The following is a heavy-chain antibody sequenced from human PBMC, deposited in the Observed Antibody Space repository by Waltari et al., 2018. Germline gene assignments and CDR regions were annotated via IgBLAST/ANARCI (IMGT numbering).Heavy chain of an antibody. D-gene: IGHD6-13*01. Sequence: QVQLVQSGGGVVQPGGSLRLSCAASGFTFSSYTMHWVRQAPGKGLECVALISFDVSTKDYLDPVKGRFTISRDNSRNTVHLEMDNLRSDDTALYYCARETYSSRALDNWGQGTLVTVSS. V-gene: IGHV3-30*04. CDR3: ARETYSSRALDN. CDR2: ISFDVSTK. CDR1: GFTFSSYT. J-gene: IGHJ4*02.